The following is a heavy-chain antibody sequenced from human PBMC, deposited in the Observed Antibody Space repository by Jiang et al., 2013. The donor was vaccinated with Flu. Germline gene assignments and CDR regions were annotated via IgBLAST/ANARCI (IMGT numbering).Heavy chain of an antibody. CDR3: ARDSGYSGYDSGYYFDY. J-gene: IGHJ4*02. V-gene: IGHV1-69*04. CDR2: IIPILGIA. Sequence: QSGAEVKKPGSSVKVSCKASGGTFSSYAISWVRQAPGQGLEWMGRIIPILGIANYAQKFQGRVTITADKSTSTAYMELSSLRSEDTAVYYCARDSGYSGYDSGYYFDYWGQGTLVTVSS. CDR1: GGTFSSYA. D-gene: IGHD5-12*01.